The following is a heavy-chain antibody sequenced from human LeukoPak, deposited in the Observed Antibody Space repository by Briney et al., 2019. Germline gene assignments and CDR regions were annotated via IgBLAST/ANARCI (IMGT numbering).Heavy chain of an antibody. V-gene: IGHV3-23*01. J-gene: IGHJ4*02. D-gene: IGHD1-26*01. CDR3: AKDVGKWESLHFFDY. CDR1: GLTFSSYA. Sequence: GGSLRLSCAASGLTFSSYAMSWVRHAPGKGLEWISGISGSGASTYYADSVKGRFTISRDDSRNTLYLQMNSLRGDDTAVYYCAKDVGKWESLHFFDYWGQGTLVTVSS. CDR2: ISGSGAST.